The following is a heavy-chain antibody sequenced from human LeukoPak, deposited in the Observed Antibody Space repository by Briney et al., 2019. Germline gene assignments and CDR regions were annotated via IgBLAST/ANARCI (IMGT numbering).Heavy chain of an antibody. CDR1: GFTFSSYW. V-gene: IGHV3-7*01. D-gene: IGHD3-10*01. Sequence: GGSLRLSCVASGFTFSSYWMSWVRQAPGKGLEWVANIKQDGSEKYYVDSVKGRFTISRDNAKNSLYLQMNSLRAEDTAVYYCARDTWFGAMVDAFDIWGQGTMVTVSS. CDR3: ARDTWFGAMVDAFDI. J-gene: IGHJ3*02. CDR2: IKQDGSEK.